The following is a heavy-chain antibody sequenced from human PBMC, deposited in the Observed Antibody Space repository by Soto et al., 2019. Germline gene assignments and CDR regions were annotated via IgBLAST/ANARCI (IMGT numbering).Heavy chain of an antibody. CDR3: ARGGSSSWYLPFDY. J-gene: IGHJ4*02. D-gene: IGHD6-13*01. Sequence: GGSLRLSCAASGFTFSSYGMHWVRQALGKGLEWVAVIWYDGSNKYYADSVKGRFTISRDNSKNTLYLQMNSLRAEDTAVYYCARGGSSSWYLPFDYWGQGTLVTVSS. CDR1: GFTFSSYG. V-gene: IGHV3-33*01. CDR2: IWYDGSNK.